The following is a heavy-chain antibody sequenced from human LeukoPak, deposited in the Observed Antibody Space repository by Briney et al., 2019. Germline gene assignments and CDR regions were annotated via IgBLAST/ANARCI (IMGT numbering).Heavy chain of an antibody. D-gene: IGHD2-15*01. CDR1: GYTFTGYY. Sequence: GASVKVSCKTSGYTFTGYYMHGVRQAPGQGLEWMGWINPNSGGTNYAQKFQGRVTMTRDTSISTAYMELSRLRSDDTAVYYCERGRYEYCSGGSCPTYWGQGTLVTVSS. CDR2: INPNSGGT. CDR3: ERGRYEYCSGGSCPTY. J-gene: IGHJ4*02. V-gene: IGHV1-2*02.